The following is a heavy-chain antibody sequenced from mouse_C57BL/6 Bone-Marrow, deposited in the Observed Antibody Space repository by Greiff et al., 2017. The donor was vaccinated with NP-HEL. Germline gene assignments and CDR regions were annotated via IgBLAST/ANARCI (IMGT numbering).Heavy chain of an antibody. CDR3: AREDYYGSRGWYFDV. J-gene: IGHJ1*03. V-gene: IGHV1-59*01. Sequence: QVQLQQPGAELVRPGTSVKLSCKASGYTFTSYWMHWVKQRPGQGLEWIGVIDPSDSYTNYNQKFKGKATLTVDTSSSTAYMQLSSLTSEDSAVYYCAREDYYGSRGWYFDVWGTGTTVTVSS. CDR2: IDPSDSYT. D-gene: IGHD1-1*01. CDR1: GYTFTSYW.